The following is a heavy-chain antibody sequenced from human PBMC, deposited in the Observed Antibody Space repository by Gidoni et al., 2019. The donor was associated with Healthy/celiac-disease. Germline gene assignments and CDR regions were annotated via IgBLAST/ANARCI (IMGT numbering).Heavy chain of an antibody. Sequence: QVQLQESGPGLVKPSETLSLPCPVSGGSISSYYWSWIRQPPGKGLEWIGYIYYSGSTNYNPSLKSRVTISVDTSKNQFSLELSSVTAADTAVYYCARGSWNDDFDYWGQGTLVTVSS. CDR1: GGSISSYY. D-gene: IGHD1-1*01. CDR3: ARGSWNDDFDY. CDR2: IYYSGST. V-gene: IGHV4-59*01. J-gene: IGHJ4*02.